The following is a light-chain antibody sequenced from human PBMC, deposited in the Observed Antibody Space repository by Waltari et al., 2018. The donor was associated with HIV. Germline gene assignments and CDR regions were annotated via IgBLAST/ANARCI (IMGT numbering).Light chain of an antibody. J-gene: IGKJ1*01. CDR3: MQSTHWPGT. CDR2: KIS. V-gene: IGKV2-30*01. Sequence: EAVLTQSPVSLSVALGRPASISCRSSQSLIYTDGNTYLNWFHQMPGQSPRLLIYKISNRDSGVPDRFSGSGSVTDFTLHISRVEAEDLGIFYCMQSTHWPGTFGQGTKVEIQ. CDR1: QSLIYTDGNTY.